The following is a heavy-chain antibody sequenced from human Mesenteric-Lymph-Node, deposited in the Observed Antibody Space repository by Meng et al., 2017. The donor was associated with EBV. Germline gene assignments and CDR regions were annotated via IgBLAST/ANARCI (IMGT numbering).Heavy chain of an antibody. CDR3: ARDAGDYVLDY. Sequence: QVQRVPPGPELKKPGASVKVSCKSSGYIFESYRVHWARQAPGQRLEWMGWINPAFGNTDYSQKFQGKVTITSDTSASTAYMDLTSLTPEDTAVYFCARDAGDYVLDYWGQGTLVTVSS. D-gene: IGHD4-17*01. V-gene: IGHV1-3*01. J-gene: IGHJ4*02. CDR2: INPAFGNT. CDR1: GYIFESYR.